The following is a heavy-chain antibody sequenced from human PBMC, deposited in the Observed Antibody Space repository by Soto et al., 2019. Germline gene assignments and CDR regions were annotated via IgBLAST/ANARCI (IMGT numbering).Heavy chain of an antibody. CDR1: GYTFTSYA. D-gene: IGHD1-1*01. CDR2: INAGNGNT. V-gene: IGHV1-3*01. CDR3: ARRHVGAGTGIHNIDV. J-gene: IGHJ4*02. Sequence: GASVKVSCKASGYTFTSYAMHWVRQAPGQRLEWMGWINAGNGNTKYSQKFQGRVTITRDTSASTAYMELSSLRSEDTAVYYCARRHVGAGTGIHNIDVWGQGTLVTVSS.